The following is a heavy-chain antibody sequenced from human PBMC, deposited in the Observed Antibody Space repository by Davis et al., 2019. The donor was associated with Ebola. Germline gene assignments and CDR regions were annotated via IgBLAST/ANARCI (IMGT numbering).Heavy chain of an antibody. D-gene: IGHD3-3*01. CDR3: ARSDVASDVWDY. CDR1: GFTFSSSG. V-gene: IGHV3-23*01. CDR2: ISGRGTTI. J-gene: IGHJ4*02. Sequence: GESLKISCAASGFTFSSSGMSWVRQAPGKGLEWVSVISGRGTTIYYADSVKGRFTISRDNSKDTVYLYLNSLRPEDTAVYYCARSDVASDVWDYWGQGTLVTVSS.